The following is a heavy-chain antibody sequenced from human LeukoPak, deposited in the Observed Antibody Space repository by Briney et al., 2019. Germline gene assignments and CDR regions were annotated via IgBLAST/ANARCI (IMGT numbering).Heavy chain of an antibody. CDR3: AKGTRGNDAFDI. Sequence: PGGSLRLSCAASGFTFSSYGMHWVRQAPGKGLEWVAFIRYDGSSKYYADSVKGRFTISRDNSKNTLYLQMNSLRAEDTAVYYCAKGTRGNDAFDIWGQGTMVTVSS. CDR1: GFTFSSYG. D-gene: IGHD3-10*01. J-gene: IGHJ3*02. CDR2: IRYDGSSK. V-gene: IGHV3-30*02.